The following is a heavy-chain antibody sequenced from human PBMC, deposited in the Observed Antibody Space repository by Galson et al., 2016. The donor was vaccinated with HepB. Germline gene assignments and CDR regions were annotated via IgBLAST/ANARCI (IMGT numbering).Heavy chain of an antibody. Sequence: SETLSLTCAVSGGSISTNNWWNWVRQTPGKGLEWIGEVYHNGNTNYNPSLKSRVTMSVDKSRNQFSLNLYSVTAADTAVYHCARDGRLLSVGSDAFDIWGQGTVVTVSS. CDR2: VYHNGNT. V-gene: IGHV4-4*02. CDR1: GGSISTNNW. D-gene: IGHD1-26*01. CDR3: ARDGRLLSVGSDAFDI. J-gene: IGHJ3*02.